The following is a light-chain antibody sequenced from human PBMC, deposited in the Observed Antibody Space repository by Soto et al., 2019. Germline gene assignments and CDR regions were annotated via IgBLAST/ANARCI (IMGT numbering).Light chain of an antibody. CDR3: QQYSVYWT. CDR2: GAS. CDR1: QSVGSS. Sequence: EIVMTQSPATLSVSPGERATLSCRASQSVGSSLAWYQQEPGQAPRLLIYGASTRATGIPARFSGSGSGTEFTLTISSLQSEDFAVYFCQQYSVYWTFGQGTKVDIK. V-gene: IGKV3-15*01. J-gene: IGKJ1*01.